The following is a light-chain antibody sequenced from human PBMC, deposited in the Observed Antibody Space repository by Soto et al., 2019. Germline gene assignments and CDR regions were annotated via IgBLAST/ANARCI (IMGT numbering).Light chain of an antibody. Sequence: QSALTQPASVSGSPGQSITISCTGTSSDVGAYDYVSWYQQHPGEVPKLMIFDVSDRPSGFSNRFSGSKSGNTASLTISGLQAEDEADYYCSSFTPSTSDVFGTGTKVTVL. CDR2: DVS. CDR3: SSFTPSTSDV. J-gene: IGLJ1*01. CDR1: SSDVGAYDY. V-gene: IGLV2-14*03.